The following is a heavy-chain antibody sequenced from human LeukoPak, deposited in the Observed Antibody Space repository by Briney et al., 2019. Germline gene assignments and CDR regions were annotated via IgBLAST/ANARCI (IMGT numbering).Heavy chain of an antibody. V-gene: IGHV3-21*01. D-gene: IGHD2-15*01. Sequence: GGSLRLSCAASGFTFSSYSMNWVRQAPGKGLEWVSSISSSSSYIYYADSVKGRFTISRDNAKNSLYLQMNSLRAEDTAVYYCARRGSPSRIFDYWGQGTLVTVSS. CDR2: ISSSSSYI. J-gene: IGHJ4*02. CDR3: ARRGSPSRIFDY. CDR1: GFTFSSYS.